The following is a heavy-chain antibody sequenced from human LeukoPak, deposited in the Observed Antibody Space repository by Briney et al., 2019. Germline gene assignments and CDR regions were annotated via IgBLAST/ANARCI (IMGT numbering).Heavy chain of an antibody. J-gene: IGHJ6*03. CDR3: ARADDYSPIYYYYYYMDV. CDR1: GFTFSNYW. V-gene: IGHV3-21*01. Sequence: GGSLRLSCAASGFTFSNYWMHWVRQAPGKGLEWVSSISSSSSYIYYADSVKGRFTISRDNAKNSLYLQMNSLRAEDTAVYYCARADDYSPIYYYYYYMDVWGKGTTVTVSS. CDR2: ISSSSSYI. D-gene: IGHD4-11*01.